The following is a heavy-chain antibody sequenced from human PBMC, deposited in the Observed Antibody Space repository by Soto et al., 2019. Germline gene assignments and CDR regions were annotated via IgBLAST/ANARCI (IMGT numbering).Heavy chain of an antibody. V-gene: IGHV3-30-3*01. D-gene: IGHD1-1*01. CDR2: ISYDGSNK. Sequence: QVQLVESGGGVVQPGRSLRLSCAASGFTFSSYAMHWVRQAPGKGLEWVAVISYDGSNKYYADSVKGRFTISRDNSKNTLYLQMNSLRAEDTAVYYCARDGGRYNWNDVSDYWGQGTLVTVSS. CDR3: ARDGGRYNWNDVSDY. CDR1: GFTFSSYA. J-gene: IGHJ4*02.